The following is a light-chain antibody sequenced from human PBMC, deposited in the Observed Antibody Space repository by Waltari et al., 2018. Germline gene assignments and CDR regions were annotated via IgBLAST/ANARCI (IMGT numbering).Light chain of an antibody. Sequence: DIQMTQSPSSLSASVGDRVTIPCQASQSISSYLNWYQQKPGKAPKLLIYAASSLQSGVPSRFSGSGSGTDFTLTISGLQPEDFAIYYCQQSYSSPRGFTFGPGTKVDIK. CDR3: QQSYSSPRGFT. CDR1: QSISSY. J-gene: IGKJ3*01. V-gene: IGKV1-39*01. CDR2: AAS.